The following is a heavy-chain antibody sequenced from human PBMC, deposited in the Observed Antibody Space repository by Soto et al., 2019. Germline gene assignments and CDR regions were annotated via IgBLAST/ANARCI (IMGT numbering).Heavy chain of an antibody. CDR1: GFTYRSYS. CDR3: ARSPTTTPPWFDP. Sequence: GSQRLSCEASGFTYRSYSMNWVRPAPGKGLEWVSSISSSSSYIYYADSVKGRFTISRDNAKNSLYLQMNSLRAEDTAVYYCARSPTTTPPWFDPWGQGTLVTVSS. D-gene: IGHD4-17*01. CDR2: ISSSSSYI. J-gene: IGHJ5*02. V-gene: IGHV3-21*01.